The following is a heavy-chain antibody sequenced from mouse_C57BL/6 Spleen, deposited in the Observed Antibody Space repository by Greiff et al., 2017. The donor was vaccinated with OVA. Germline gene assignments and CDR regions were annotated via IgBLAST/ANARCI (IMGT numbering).Heavy chain of an antibody. CDR1: GYAFSSYW. D-gene: IGHD1-1*01. CDR3: ARSDYYGSSYYAMDY. CDR2: IYPGDGDT. J-gene: IGHJ4*01. Sequence: VQLQQSGAELVKPGASVKISCKASGYAFSSYWMNWVKQRPGKGLEWIGQIYPGDGDTNSNGKFKGKATLTADKSSSTAYMQLSSLTSEDSAVYFCARSDYYGSSYYAMDYWGQGTSVTVSS. V-gene: IGHV1-80*01.